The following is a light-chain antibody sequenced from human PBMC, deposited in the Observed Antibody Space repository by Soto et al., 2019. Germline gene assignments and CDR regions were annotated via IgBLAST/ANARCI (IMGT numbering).Light chain of an antibody. Sequence: EIVMTQSPATLSVSPGERATLSCRASQSVSSALAWYQQKPGQAPSLLIYGASTRATGMPARFSGSGSGTEFTLTISSLQSEDSAVYYCQQDNDWWTFGQGTKVEIK. CDR3: QQDNDWWT. V-gene: IGKV3-15*01. J-gene: IGKJ1*01. CDR1: QSVSSA. CDR2: GAS.